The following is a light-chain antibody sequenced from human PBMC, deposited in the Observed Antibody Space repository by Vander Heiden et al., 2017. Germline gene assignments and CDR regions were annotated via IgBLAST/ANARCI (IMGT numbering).Light chain of an antibody. CDR1: QDISNY. J-gene: IGKJ5*01. CDR2: DAS. V-gene: IGKV1-33*01. Sequence: DIQMTQSPSSLSASVGDRVTITCQASQDISNYLNWYQQKPGKAPKLLIYDASNLETGVPSRFSGSGSGTDFTFTISSLQPEDIATYYCLQYDNLPVTFGQGTLLEIK. CDR3: LQYDNLPVT.